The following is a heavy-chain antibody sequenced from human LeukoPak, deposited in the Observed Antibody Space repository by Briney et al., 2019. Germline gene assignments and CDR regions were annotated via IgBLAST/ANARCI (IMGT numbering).Heavy chain of an antibody. D-gene: IGHD2-2*01. CDR1: GGSISSYY. CDR2: IYTSGST. V-gene: IGHV4-4*07. Sequence: SETLSLTCTVSGGSISSYYWSWIRQPAGKGLEWIGRIYTSGSTNYNPSLTSRVTMSVDTSKNQFSLKLSSVTAADTAVYYCARDHCSSTSCYAHAFDIWGQGTMVTVSS. J-gene: IGHJ3*02. CDR3: ARDHCSSTSCYAHAFDI.